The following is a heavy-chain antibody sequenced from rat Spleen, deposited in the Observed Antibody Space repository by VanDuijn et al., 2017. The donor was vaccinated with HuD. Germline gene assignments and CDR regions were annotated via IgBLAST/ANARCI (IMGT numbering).Heavy chain of an antibody. CDR1: GFTFSDYY. Sequence: EVQLVESDGGLVQPGRSLKLSCAASGFTFSDYYMAWVRQAPTKGLEWVATISYDGSSTYYRDSVKGRFTISRHNAKSSLYLQMDSLRSEDTATYYCARHPDYSNYFDYWGQGVMVTVSS. J-gene: IGHJ2*01. CDR2: ISYDGSST. CDR3: ARHPDYSNYFDY. V-gene: IGHV5-29*01. D-gene: IGHD1-1*01.